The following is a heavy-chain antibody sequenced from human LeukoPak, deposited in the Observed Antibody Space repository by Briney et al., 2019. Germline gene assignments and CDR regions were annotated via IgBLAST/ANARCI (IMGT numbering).Heavy chain of an antibody. CDR2: IIPIFGTA. Sequence: SVKVSCKASGGTFSSYALSWVRQAPGQGREWMGGIIPIFGTANYAQKFQGRVTITADESTSTAYMELSSLRSEDTAVYYCAHQSYYYGSGSYWFDPWGQGALVTVSS. V-gene: IGHV1-69*01. CDR3: AHQSYYYGSGSYWFDP. J-gene: IGHJ5*02. CDR1: GGTFSSYA. D-gene: IGHD3-10*01.